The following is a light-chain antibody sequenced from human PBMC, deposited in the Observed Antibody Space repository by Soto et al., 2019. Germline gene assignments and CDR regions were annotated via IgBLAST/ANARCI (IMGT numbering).Light chain of an antibody. J-gene: IGKJ1*01. CDR1: QTISTW. CDR3: QQYNSYSPT. Sequence: DIQMTQSPATLSGSVGDRATITCRASQTISTWLAWYQQKAGKAPKVLIYKASSLQIGVPSRFSGSGSGTEFTLTISSLQPDDSATYYCQQYNSYSPTFGQGTKVDIK. CDR2: KAS. V-gene: IGKV1-5*03.